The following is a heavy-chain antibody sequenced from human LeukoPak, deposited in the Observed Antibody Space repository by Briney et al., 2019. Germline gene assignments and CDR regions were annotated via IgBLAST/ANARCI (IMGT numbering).Heavy chain of an antibody. CDR2: INPNSGGT. CDR3: ARERDEYSSSWEY. Sequence: ASVKVSCKASGYTFTGYYMHWVRQAPGQGLEWMGWINPNSGGTNYAQKFQGRVTMTRDTSINTAYMELSRLGSDDTAVYYCARERDEYSSSWEYWGQGTLVTVSS. CDR1: GYTFTGYY. J-gene: IGHJ4*02. V-gene: IGHV1-2*02. D-gene: IGHD6-6*01.